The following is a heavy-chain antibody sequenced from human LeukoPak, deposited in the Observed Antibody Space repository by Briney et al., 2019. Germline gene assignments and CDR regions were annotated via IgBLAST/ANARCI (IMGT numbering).Heavy chain of an antibody. V-gene: IGHV3-30-3*01. J-gene: IGHJ4*02. CDR1: GFTFSSYA. CDR2: ISYDGSNK. Sequence: SGGSLRLSCAASGFTFSSYAMHWVRQAPGKGLEWVAVISYDGSNKYYADSVKGRFTISRDNSKNTLYLQMNSLRAEDAAVYYCAREGTAIDYWGQGTLVTVSS. D-gene: IGHD3-10*01. CDR3: AREGTAIDY.